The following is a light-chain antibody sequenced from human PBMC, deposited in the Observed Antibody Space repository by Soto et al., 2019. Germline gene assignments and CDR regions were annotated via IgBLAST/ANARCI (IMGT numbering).Light chain of an antibody. CDR3: SSYTSSSTHV. CDR2: DVN. CDR1: SSDIGAFTF. V-gene: IGLV2-14*03. Sequence: QSVLTQPASVSGSPGQSITISCTGTSSDIGAFTFVSWYQQHPGKVPKLMIFDVNRRPSGVSDRFSGSKSGNMASLTISGLQAEDEGDYYCSSYTSSSTHVFGSGTKVTVL. J-gene: IGLJ1*01.